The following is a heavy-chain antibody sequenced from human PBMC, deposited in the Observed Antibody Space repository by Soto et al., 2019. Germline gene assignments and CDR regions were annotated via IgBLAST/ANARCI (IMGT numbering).Heavy chain of an antibody. CDR1: GFTFGGFA. V-gene: IGHV3-49*03. D-gene: IGHD5-12*01. CDR2: SRGRAYRGTT. Sequence: QPGGSLRLSCRASGFTFGGFAMSWFRQAPGKGLEWVGFSRGRAYRGTTEYAASVRDRFTISRDDSESIAYLQMNSLKTEDTGVYFCSRAMDSAYGTSPLSFDFWGQGTPVTVSS. CDR3: SRAMDSAYGTSPLSFDF. J-gene: IGHJ4*02.